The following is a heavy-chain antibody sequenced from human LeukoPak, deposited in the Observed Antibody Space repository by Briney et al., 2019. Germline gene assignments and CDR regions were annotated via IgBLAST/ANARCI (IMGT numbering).Heavy chain of an antibody. Sequence: SVKVSCKASGGTFSSYAISWVRQAPGQGLEWMGGIIPIFGTANYAQKFQGRVTITADKSTSTAYMELSSLRSEDTAVYYCARQEYSSGWYEGNWFDPWGQGTLVTVSS. CDR1: GGTFSSYA. V-gene: IGHV1-69*06. J-gene: IGHJ5*02. CDR3: ARQEYSSGWYEGNWFDP. D-gene: IGHD6-19*01. CDR2: IIPIFGTA.